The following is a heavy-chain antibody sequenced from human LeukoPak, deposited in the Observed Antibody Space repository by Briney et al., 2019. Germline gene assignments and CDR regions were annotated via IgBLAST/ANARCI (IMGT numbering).Heavy chain of an antibody. CDR3: ARESVAGISGGYFDY. J-gene: IGHJ4*02. CDR2: ISYSGIT. CDR1: GGSISSYY. D-gene: IGHD6-19*01. V-gene: IGHV4-59*12. Sequence: SETLSFTCTVSGGSISSYYWSWIRQPPGKGLEWIGYISYSGITNYNPSLKSRVTISVDTSKNQFSLKLSSVTAADTAVYYCARESVAGISGGYFDYWGQGTLATVSS.